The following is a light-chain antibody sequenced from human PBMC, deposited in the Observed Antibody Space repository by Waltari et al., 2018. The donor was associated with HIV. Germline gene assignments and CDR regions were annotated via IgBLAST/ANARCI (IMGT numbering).Light chain of an antibody. Sequence: SALTQPASVSGSPGQSITISCTGTSSDIGAYNYVSWYQPYPGHAPKLMIYDVSNRPSGVSTRFSGSKSGNTASLTISGLQAEDEADYYCSSYTVPGTLFGTGTRVTVL. CDR3: SSYTVPGTL. V-gene: IGLV2-14*01. J-gene: IGLJ1*01. CDR2: DVS. CDR1: SSDIGAYNY.